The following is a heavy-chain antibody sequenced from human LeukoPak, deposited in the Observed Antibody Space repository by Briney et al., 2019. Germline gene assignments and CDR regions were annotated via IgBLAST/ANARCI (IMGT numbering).Heavy chain of an antibody. J-gene: IGHJ5*02. Sequence: SETLSLTCAVFGGSISSGGYSWSWIRQPPGKGLEWIGYIYYSGNTYYNSSLKSRVSISVDTSKNQFSLKLSSVTAADTAVYYCARDRITMVRGVINWFDPWGQGTLVTVSS. V-gene: IGHV4-30-4*07. CDR2: IYYSGNT. CDR1: GGSISSGGYS. D-gene: IGHD3-10*01. CDR3: ARDRITMVRGVINWFDP.